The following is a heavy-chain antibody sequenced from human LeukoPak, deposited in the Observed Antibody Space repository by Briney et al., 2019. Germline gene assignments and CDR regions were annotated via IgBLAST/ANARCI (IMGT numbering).Heavy chain of an antibody. Sequence: GGSLRLSCAASGFTLRNYAMSWVRQAPGKGLEWVSSIGAGDKYTYHIDSVKGRFTITRDNSKNTLYLQMNSLRAEDTAVYYCARVAAYRFTISYMDVWGKGTTVTVSS. CDR2: IGAGDKYT. D-gene: IGHD3-3*01. V-gene: IGHV3-23*01. J-gene: IGHJ6*03. CDR1: GFTLRNYA. CDR3: ARVAAYRFTISYMDV.